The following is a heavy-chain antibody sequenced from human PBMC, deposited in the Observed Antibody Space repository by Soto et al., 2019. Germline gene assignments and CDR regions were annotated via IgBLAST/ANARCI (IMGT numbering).Heavy chain of an antibody. Sequence: SQTLSLTCIVSGGSISNYYWSWIRQPPGKGLEWIGYIYYSGSTNYNPSLQSRVTISVDTSKNQFSLKLSSVTAADTAVYYCARAVLPATAPFDYWGQGTLVTVSS. V-gene: IGHV4-59*01. CDR1: GGSISNYY. D-gene: IGHD2-2*01. J-gene: IGHJ4*02. CDR3: ARAVLPATAPFDY. CDR2: IYYSGST.